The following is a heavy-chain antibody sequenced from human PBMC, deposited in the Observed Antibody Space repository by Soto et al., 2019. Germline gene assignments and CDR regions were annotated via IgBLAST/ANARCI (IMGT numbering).Heavy chain of an antibody. V-gene: IGHV1-18*01. CDR1: GYSFTRYG. CDR2: ISAYNGNT. CDR3: ARVTQLLLDV. D-gene: IGHD2-2*01. Sequence: ASVKVSCKASGYSFTRYGIGWARQAPGQGLEWMGWISAYNGNTNYAQKLQGRVTMTTDTSTSTAYMELRSLRSDDTAVYYCARVTQLLLDVWGQGTTVTVSS. J-gene: IGHJ6*02.